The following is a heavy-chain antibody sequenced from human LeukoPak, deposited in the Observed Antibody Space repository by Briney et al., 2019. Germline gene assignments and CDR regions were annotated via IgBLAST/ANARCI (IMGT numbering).Heavy chain of an antibody. CDR3: ARDHRGRLYVEMATIGDY. CDR1: GYTFTGYY. CDR2: INPNSGGT. D-gene: IGHD5-24*01. Sequence: GASVKVSCKASGYTFTGYYMHWVRQAPGQGLEWMGWINPNSGGTNYAQKFQGRVTMTRDTSISTAYMELSRLRSDDTAVYYCARDHRGRLYVEMATIGDYWGQGTLVTVSS. J-gene: IGHJ4*02. V-gene: IGHV1-2*02.